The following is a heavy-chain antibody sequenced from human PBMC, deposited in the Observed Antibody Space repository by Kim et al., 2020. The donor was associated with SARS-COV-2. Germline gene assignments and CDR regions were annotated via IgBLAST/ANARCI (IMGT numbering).Heavy chain of an antibody. J-gene: IGHJ4*02. CDR3: AKLKTMLQGVNYFDS. CDR2: LGGSGENT. CDR1: GFSFNRQA. D-gene: IGHD3-10*01. V-gene: IGHV3-23*01. Sequence: GGSLRLSCEASGFSFNRQAMAWVRQAPGKGLEWVSGLGGSGENTYYADSVKGRFTISRDSSTNTLYLQVSSLRVEDTAIYYCAKLKTMLQGVNYFDSWGQGTLDTVAA.